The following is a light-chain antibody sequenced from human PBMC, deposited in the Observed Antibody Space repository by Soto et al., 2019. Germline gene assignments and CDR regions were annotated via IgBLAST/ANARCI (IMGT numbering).Light chain of an antibody. CDR2: GGS. V-gene: IGLV2-23*01. CDR1: SSDVGSYNL. Sequence: QSALTQPASVSGSPGQSITISCTGTSSDVGSYNLVSWYQQHPGKAPKLMIYGGSKRPSGVSNRFSGSKSGNAASLTISGLQTEDEADYYCCSFLGRSTVVFGGGIQLTLL. J-gene: IGLJ2*01. CDR3: CSFLGRSTVV.